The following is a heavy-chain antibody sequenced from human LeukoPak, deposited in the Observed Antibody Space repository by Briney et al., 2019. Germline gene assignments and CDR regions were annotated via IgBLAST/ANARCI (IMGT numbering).Heavy chain of an antibody. Sequence: ASVKVSCKASGYTFTGYYMHWVRQAPGQGLEWMGWINPNSGGTNYAQKFQGRVTMTRDTSISTAYMELSRLRSDDTAVYYCARADYDSSGFNWFDPWGQGTLVTVSS. CDR1: GYTFTGYY. D-gene: IGHD3-22*01. CDR2: INPNSGGT. CDR3: ARADYDSSGFNWFDP. V-gene: IGHV1-2*02. J-gene: IGHJ5*02.